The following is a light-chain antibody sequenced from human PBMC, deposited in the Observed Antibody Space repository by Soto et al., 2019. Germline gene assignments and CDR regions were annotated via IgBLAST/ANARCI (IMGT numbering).Light chain of an antibody. CDR2: AAS. Sequence: DIQLSQSPSFLAASVGDRVTITCRASQGISSYLAWYQQKPGKAPKLLIYAASTLQSGVPSRYSGSGSGTEFTLTISNLQPDDFATYYCQQYESYSPWTFGQGTKVDI. CDR1: QGISSY. CDR3: QQYESYSPWT. V-gene: IGKV1-9*01. J-gene: IGKJ1*01.